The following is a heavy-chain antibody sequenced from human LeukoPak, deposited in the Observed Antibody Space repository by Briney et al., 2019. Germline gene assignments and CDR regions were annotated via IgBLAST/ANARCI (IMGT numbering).Heavy chain of an antibody. D-gene: IGHD3-22*01. CDR2: ISSSSSTI. CDR3: ARVSGYYCIY. V-gene: IGHV3-48*01. Sequence: GGSLRLSCAASGFTFSSYSMNWVRRAPGKGLEWVSYISSSSSTIYYADSVKGRFTISRDNAKNSLYLQMNSLRAEDTAVYYCARVSGYYCIYWGQGTLVTVSS. J-gene: IGHJ4*02. CDR1: GFTFSSYS.